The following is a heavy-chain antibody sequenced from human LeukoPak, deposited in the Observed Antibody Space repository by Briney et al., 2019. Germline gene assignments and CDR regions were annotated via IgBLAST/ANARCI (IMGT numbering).Heavy chain of an antibody. CDR1: GDSVSINSAA. Sequence: SQTLSLTCAISGDSVSINSAAWNWIRQSPSRGLEWRGRTYYRTKWYNDYAVSVKSRITINQDTSKNQFSLQLNSVTPEDTAVYYCARGWLRLYGAFDIWGQGTMVTVSS. V-gene: IGHV6-1*01. CDR3: ARGWLRLYGAFDI. CDR2: TYYRTKWYN. D-gene: IGHD5-12*01. J-gene: IGHJ3*02.